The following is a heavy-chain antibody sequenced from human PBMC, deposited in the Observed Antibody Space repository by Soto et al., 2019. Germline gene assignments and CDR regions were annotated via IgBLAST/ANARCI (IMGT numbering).Heavy chain of an antibody. CDR1: GGSISSADYY. CDR3: ARVQYSSSSTPIDP. D-gene: IGHD6-13*01. CDR2: IYYSGST. J-gene: IGHJ5*02. V-gene: IGHV4-30-4*01. Sequence: SETLSLTCTVSGGSISSADYYWSWIRQPPGKGLDWIGYIYYSGSTYYNPSLKSRVTISVDTSQNHFSLKLSSVTVADTAVYYCARVQYSSSSTPIDPWGQGTLVTVSS.